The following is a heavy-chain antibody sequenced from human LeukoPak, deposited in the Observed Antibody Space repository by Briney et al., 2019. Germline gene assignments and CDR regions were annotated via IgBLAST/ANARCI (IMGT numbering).Heavy chain of an antibody. Sequence: PSETLSLTCTVSGASIRSYYWSWIRQPPGKGLEWIGYMYNSGSTNYNPSLKSRVTTSVDTSKNQLSPKLSSVTAADTAVYYCARGGSGFDYWGQGTLVTVSS. V-gene: IGHV4-59*01. J-gene: IGHJ4*02. CDR1: GASIRSYY. CDR2: MYNSGST. CDR3: ARGGSGFDY. D-gene: IGHD6-19*01.